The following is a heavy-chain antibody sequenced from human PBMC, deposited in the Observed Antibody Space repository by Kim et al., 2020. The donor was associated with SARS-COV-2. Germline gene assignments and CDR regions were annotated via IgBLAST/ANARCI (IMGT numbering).Heavy chain of an antibody. CDR1: GGSISSSNW. J-gene: IGHJ4*02. Sequence: SETLSLTCAVSGGSISSSNWWSWVRQPPGKGLEWIGEIYHSGSTNYNPSLKSRVTISVDKSKNQFSLKLSSVTAADTAVYYCARLYDGSGSYYNDYWGQGTLVTVSS. CDR3: ARLYDGSGSYYNDY. CDR2: IYHSGST. D-gene: IGHD3-10*01. V-gene: IGHV4-4*02.